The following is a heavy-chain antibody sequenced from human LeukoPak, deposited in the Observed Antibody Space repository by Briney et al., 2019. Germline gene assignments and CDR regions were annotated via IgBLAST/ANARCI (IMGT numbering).Heavy chain of an antibody. Sequence: PGGSLRLSCAASGFTVFNYWMSWVRQAPGKGLEWVANIKQDGSEKYYVDSVKGRFTISRDNAKNSLYLQMNSLRAEDTAVYYCARGVGLGSWYEVDWFDPWGQGTLVTVSS. J-gene: IGHJ5*02. CDR1: GFTVFNYW. D-gene: IGHD6-13*01. CDR3: ARGVGLGSWYEVDWFDP. V-gene: IGHV3-7*01. CDR2: IKQDGSEK.